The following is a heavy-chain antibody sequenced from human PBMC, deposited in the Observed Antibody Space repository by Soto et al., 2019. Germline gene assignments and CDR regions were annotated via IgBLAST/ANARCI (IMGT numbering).Heavy chain of an antibody. Sequence: ASVEVCCKASGYIFGDYDSKWLRQASGQGPEWMGWMNAKSGDTFSPQRFRGKFNMTWDTSLSTAYIEVGSLTSHDTAIYYCARGNPFNYAGFDVWGQGTTVTVSS. CDR3: ARGNPFNYAGFDV. CDR2: MNAKSGDT. D-gene: IGHD3-16*01. CDR1: GYIFGDYD. V-gene: IGHV1-8*01. J-gene: IGHJ6*02.